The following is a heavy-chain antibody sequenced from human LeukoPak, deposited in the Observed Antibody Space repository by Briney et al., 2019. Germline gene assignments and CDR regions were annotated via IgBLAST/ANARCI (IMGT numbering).Heavy chain of an antibody. Sequence: SETLSLTCTVSGGSISSYYWNWIRQPPGKGLEWIGEINHSGSTNYNPSLKSRVTISVDTSKNQFSLKLSSVTAADTAVYYCARGKYNFWSGYYQDYFDYWGQGTLVTVSS. CDR2: INHSGST. J-gene: IGHJ4*02. D-gene: IGHD3-3*01. CDR1: GGSISSYY. V-gene: IGHV4-34*01. CDR3: ARGKYNFWSGYYQDYFDY.